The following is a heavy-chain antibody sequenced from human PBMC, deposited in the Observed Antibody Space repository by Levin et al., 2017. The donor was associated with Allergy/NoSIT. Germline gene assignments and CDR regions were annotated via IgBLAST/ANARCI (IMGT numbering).Heavy chain of an antibody. D-gene: IGHD2-15*01. CDR3: AKDLWYCSGGTCYSSGSYDY. V-gene: IGHV3-11*01. J-gene: IGHJ4*02. CDR1: GFTFGDYY. Sequence: AGGSLRLSCAASGFTFGDYYMSWIRQAPGKGLEWVSYISTSGSGIFYADSVRGRFTISRDNAKNSLYLQMNSLRAEDTAVYYCAKDLWYCSGGTCYSSGSYDYWGQGTLVTVSS. CDR2: ISTSGSGI.